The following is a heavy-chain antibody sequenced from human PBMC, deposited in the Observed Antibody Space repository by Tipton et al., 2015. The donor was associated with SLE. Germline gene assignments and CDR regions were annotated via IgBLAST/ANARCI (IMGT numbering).Heavy chain of an antibody. CDR1: GFSVSSNY. Sequence: GSLRLSCAASGFSVSSNYMIWVRQAPGKGLEWVSLIYTGVSTYYADSVKGRFTISRDSSKNTLLLQMNSLRAEDTAVYYCANVKRGTSGWPLDYWGQGTLVTVSS. CDR2: IYTGVST. CDR3: ANVKRGTSGWPLDY. D-gene: IGHD6-19*01. V-gene: IGHV3-53*01. J-gene: IGHJ4*02.